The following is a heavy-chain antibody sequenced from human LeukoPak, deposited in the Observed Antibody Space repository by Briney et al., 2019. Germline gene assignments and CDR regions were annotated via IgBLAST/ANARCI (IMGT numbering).Heavy chain of an antibody. CDR1: GYSFTSYW. J-gene: IGHJ6*02. D-gene: IGHD2-2*02. CDR2: IYPGDSDT. Sequence: GESLKISCKGSGYSFTSYWIGWVRQMPGKGLEWMGIIYPGDSDTRYSPSFQGQVTISADKSISTAYLQWSSLKASDTAMYYCARQCSSTSCYMTPRTYYYYYGMDVWGQGTTVTVSS. V-gene: IGHV5-51*01. CDR3: ARQCSSTSCYMTPRTYYYYYGMDV.